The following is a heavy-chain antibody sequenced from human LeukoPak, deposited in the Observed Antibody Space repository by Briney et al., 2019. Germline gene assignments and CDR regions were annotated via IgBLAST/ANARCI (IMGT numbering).Heavy chain of an antibody. V-gene: IGHV4-34*01. Sequence: SETLSLTCAVYGGSFSGYYWSWTRQPPGKGLEWIGEINHSGSTNYNPSLKSRVTISVDTSKNQFSLKLSSVTAADTAVYYCARNDFWSGYHADYWGQGTLVTVSS. CDR2: INHSGST. CDR1: GGSFSGYY. CDR3: ARNDFWSGYHADY. J-gene: IGHJ4*02. D-gene: IGHD3-3*01.